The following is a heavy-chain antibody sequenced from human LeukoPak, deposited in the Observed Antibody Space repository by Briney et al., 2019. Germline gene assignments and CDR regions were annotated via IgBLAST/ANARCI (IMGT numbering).Heavy chain of an antibody. CDR2: IRYDGSNK. D-gene: IGHD3-10*01. CDR3: ARVAETMVRGVIVFDY. V-gene: IGHV3-30*02. J-gene: IGHJ4*02. CDR1: GFTFSSYA. Sequence: GGSLRLSCAASGFTFSSYAMSWVRQAPGKGLEWVAFIRYDGSNKYYADSVKGRFTISRDNSKNTLYLQMNSLRAEDTAVYYCARVAETMVRGVIVFDYWGQRTLVTVSS.